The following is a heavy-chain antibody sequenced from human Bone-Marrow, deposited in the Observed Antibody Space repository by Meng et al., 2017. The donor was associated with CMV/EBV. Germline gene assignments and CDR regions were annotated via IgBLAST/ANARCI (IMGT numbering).Heavy chain of an antibody. CDR2: IYYSGST. V-gene: IGHV4-39*07. Sequence: SETLSLTCTVSGGSISSSSYYWGWIRQPPGKGLEWIGSIYYSGSTYYNPSLKSRVTISVDTSKNQFSLKLSSVTAADTAVYYCARGPFLYGMDVWGQGTTVTVSS. J-gene: IGHJ6*02. CDR1: GGSISSSSYY. CDR3: ARGPFLYGMDV. D-gene: IGHD2/OR15-2a*01.